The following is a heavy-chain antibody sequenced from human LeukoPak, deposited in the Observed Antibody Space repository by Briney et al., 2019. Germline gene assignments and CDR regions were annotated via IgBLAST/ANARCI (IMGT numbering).Heavy chain of an antibody. CDR2: IIPIFGTA. J-gene: IGHJ6*03. D-gene: IGHD3-3*01. V-gene: IGHV1-69*05. CDR3: ARGRFWSGYYRHYYYMDV. Sequence: SVKVSCKASGGTFSSYAISWVRQAPGQGLEWMGRIIPIFGTANYAQKFQGRVTITTDESTSTAYMELSSLRSEDTAVYYCARGRFWSGYYRHYYYMDVWGKGTTVTVSS. CDR1: GGTFSSYA.